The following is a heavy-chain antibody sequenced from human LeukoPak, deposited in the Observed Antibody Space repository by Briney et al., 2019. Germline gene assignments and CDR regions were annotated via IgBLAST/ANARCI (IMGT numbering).Heavy chain of an antibody. J-gene: IGHJ3*02. CDR2: IYTSGST. D-gene: IGHD1-26*01. CDR3: ARRRYSGTFDAFDI. CDR1: GGSISSYY. Sequence: SETLSLTCTVSGGSISSYYWSWIRQPAGKGLEWIGRIYTSGSTNYNPSLKSRVTMSVDTSKNQFSLKLSSVTAADTAVYYCARRRYSGTFDAFDIWGQGTMVTVSS. V-gene: IGHV4-4*07.